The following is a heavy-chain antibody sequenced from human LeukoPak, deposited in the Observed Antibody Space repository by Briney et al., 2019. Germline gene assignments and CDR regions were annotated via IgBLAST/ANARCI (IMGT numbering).Heavy chain of an antibody. Sequence: PGGSLRLSCAASGFTFSSYGMSWVRQAPGKGLEWDSAISGSGGSTYYADSVKGRFTISRDNSKNTLYLQMNSLRAEDTAVYYCAKDLARLRIAAAGGFDYWGQGTLVTVSS. J-gene: IGHJ4*02. CDR3: AKDLARLRIAAAGGFDY. V-gene: IGHV3-23*01. CDR1: GFTFSSYG. CDR2: ISGSGGST. D-gene: IGHD6-13*01.